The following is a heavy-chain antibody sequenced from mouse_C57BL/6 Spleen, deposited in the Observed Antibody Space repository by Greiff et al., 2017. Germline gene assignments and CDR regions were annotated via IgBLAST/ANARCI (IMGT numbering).Heavy chain of an antibody. J-gene: IGHJ3*01. V-gene: IGHV1-53*01. Sequence: QVQLQQPGTELVKPGASVKLSCKASGYTFTSYWMHWVKQRPGQGLEWIGNINPSNGGTNYNEKFKSKATLTVDKSSSTAYMQLSRLTSEDSAFYYCARFYSNSAWFAYWGQGTLVTVSA. CDR1: GYTFTSYW. D-gene: IGHD2-5*01. CDR3: ARFYSNSAWFAY. CDR2: INPSNGGT.